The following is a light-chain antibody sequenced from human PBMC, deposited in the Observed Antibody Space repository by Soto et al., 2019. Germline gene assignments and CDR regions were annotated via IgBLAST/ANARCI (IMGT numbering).Light chain of an antibody. CDR2: GNS. CDR1: SSNIGAGYD. V-gene: IGLV1-40*01. Sequence: QSVLTQAPSVSGAPGQRVTISCTGSSSNIGAGYDVHWYQKLPGTAPKLLIYGNSNRPSGVPDRFSGSKSGTSASLAITGLQAEDEADYYCQSYDSSLSVVFGGGTKLTVL. CDR3: QSYDSSLSVV. J-gene: IGLJ2*01.